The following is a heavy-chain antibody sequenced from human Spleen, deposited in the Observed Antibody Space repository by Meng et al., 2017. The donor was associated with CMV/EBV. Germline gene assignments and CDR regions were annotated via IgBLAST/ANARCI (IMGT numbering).Heavy chain of an antibody. Sequence: SGDSFRKYAVTWVRQAPGQGLEWMGGIIPVFGRPKYAQKFQGRITVTTDTSTSTSYLELSSLRSEDTAVYYCATVEPAYADVPRYFDYWGQGTLVTVSS. CDR1: GDSFRKYA. D-gene: IGHD2-2*01. CDR3: ATVEPAYADVPRYFDY. CDR2: IIPVFGRP. J-gene: IGHJ4*02. V-gene: IGHV1-69*05.